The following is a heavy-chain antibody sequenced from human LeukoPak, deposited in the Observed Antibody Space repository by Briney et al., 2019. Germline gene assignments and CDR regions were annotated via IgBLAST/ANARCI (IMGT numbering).Heavy chain of an antibody. CDR1: GFTFSSYG. CDR3: AKDFDYYVSSGYYGAEYFQH. J-gene: IGHJ1*01. Sequence: PGRSLRLSCAASGFTFSSYGMHWVRQAPGKGLEWVAVISYDGSNKYYADSVKGRFTISRDNSKNTLYLQMNSLRAEDTAVYYCAKDFDYYVSSGYYGAEYFQHWGQGTLVTVSS. D-gene: IGHD3-22*01. V-gene: IGHV3-30*18. CDR2: ISYDGSNK.